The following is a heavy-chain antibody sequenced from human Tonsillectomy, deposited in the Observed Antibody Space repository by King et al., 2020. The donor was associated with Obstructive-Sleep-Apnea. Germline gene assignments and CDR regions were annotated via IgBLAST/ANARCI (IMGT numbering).Heavy chain of an antibody. CDR2: IYWDEDK. V-gene: IGHV2-5*02. CDR3: ATDRPYGSGSYYKPDYFDY. CDR1: GFSLSTSGVG. Sequence: ITLKESGPTLVKPTQTLTLTCTFSGFSLSTSGVGVGWIRQPPGKALEWLALIYWDEDKRSSPSLKSRLTITKDTSKNQVVLTMTYMDPVDTATYYCATDRPYGSGSYYKPDYFDYWGQGTLVTVSS. D-gene: IGHD3-10*01. J-gene: IGHJ4*02.